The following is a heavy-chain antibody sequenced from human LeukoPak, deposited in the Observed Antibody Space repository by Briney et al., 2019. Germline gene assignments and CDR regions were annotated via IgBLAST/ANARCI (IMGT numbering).Heavy chain of an antibody. CDR2: INHSGST. J-gene: IGHJ5*02. CDR1: GGSFSAYY. CDR3: ARATVVVVAATRLNWFDP. V-gene: IGHV4-34*01. D-gene: IGHD2-15*01. Sequence: PSETLSLTCAVYGGSFSAYYWSWIRQPPGKGLEWIGEINHSGSTNYNPSLKSRVTISVDTSKNQFSLKLSSVTAADTAVYYCARATVVVVAATRLNWFDPWGQGTLVTVSS.